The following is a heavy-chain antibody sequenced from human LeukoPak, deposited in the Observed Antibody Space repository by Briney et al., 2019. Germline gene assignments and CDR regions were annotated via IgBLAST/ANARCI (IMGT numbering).Heavy chain of an antibody. J-gene: IGHJ4*02. CDR3: ARVPTYYYDSSGYYFDY. CDR2: IYYSGSI. Sequence: SQTLSLTCTVSGGSISSGDYYWSWIRQPPGKGLEWIGYIYYSGSIYYNPSLKSRVTISVDTSKNQFSLKLSSVTAADTAVYYCARVPTYYYDSSGYYFDYWGQGTLVTVSS. V-gene: IGHV4-30-4*01. D-gene: IGHD3-22*01. CDR1: GGSISSGDYY.